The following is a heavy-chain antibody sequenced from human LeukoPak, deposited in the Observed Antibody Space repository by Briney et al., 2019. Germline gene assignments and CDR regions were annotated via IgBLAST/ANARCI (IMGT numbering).Heavy chain of an antibody. V-gene: IGHV3-9*01. J-gene: IGHJ4*02. CDR3: AKSLQXXXFDY. CDR2: ISWNSGSI. CDR1: GFTFDDYA. Sequence: GRSLRLSCAASGFTFDDYAMHWVRQAPGKGLEWVSGISWNSGSIGYADSVKGRFTISRDNAKNSLYLQMNSLRAEDTALYYCAKSLQXXXFDYWGQGTLVTVSS.